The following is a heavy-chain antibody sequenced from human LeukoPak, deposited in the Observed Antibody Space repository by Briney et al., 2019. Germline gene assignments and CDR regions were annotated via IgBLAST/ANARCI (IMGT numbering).Heavy chain of an antibody. D-gene: IGHD6-19*01. V-gene: IGHV1-69*01. CDR2: IIPIFGTA. Sequence: GASVKVSCKASGGTFSSYAISWVRQAPGQGLEWMGGIIPIFGTANYAQKFQGRVTITADESTSTAYMELSSLRSGDTAVYYCAQGSGWQGPIDYWGQGTLVTVSS. CDR3: AQGSGWQGPIDY. CDR1: GGTFSSYA. J-gene: IGHJ4*02.